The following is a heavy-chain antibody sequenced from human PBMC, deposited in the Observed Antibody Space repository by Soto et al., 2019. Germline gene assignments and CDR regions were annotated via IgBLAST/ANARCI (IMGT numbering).Heavy chain of an antibody. D-gene: IGHD1-1*01. CDR2: IYQSGST. Sequence: SETLSLTCTVSGVSVNSGNYYWSWIRQTPGKGLEWIGYIYQSGSTRYNPSLKSRVTISLDTSKNQCSLKMSSVTAAVTAVYYCSSWTVYHSYGMDVWGQGKMVTVSS. CDR3: SSWTVYHSYGMDV. V-gene: IGHV4-61*01. CDR1: GVSVNSGNYY. J-gene: IGHJ6*02.